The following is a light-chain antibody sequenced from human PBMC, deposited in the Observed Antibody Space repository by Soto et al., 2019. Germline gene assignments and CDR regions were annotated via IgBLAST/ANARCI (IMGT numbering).Light chain of an antibody. CDR2: DAS. CDR1: QSVSSY. V-gene: IGKV3-11*01. J-gene: IGKJ4*01. Sequence: EIVLTQSPATLSLSPGERATLSCRASQSVSSYLAWYQHKPGQAPRLLIYDASNRATGIPARFSGSGSGKDFTLTISSLEPEDFAVYYCQQRSNWPLTFVGGTQVEIK. CDR3: QQRSNWPLT.